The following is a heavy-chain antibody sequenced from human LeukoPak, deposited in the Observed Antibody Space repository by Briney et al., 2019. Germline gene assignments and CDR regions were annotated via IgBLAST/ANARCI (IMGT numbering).Heavy chain of an antibody. D-gene: IGHD3-16*01. V-gene: IGHV4-4*02. CDR1: GGSISSSNW. CDR3: ARKMNWGRAFDI. J-gene: IGHJ3*02. CDR2: IHHSGRT. Sequence: SETLSLTCVVSGGSISSSNWWSWIRQPPGKGLEWIGEIHHSGRTNYNPSLKSRVTISVDKPKNQFSLNVTSVTAADTAAYYCARKMNWGRAFDIWGQGTKVIVSS.